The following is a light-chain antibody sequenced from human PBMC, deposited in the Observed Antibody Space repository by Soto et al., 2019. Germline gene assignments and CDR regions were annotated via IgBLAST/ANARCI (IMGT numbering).Light chain of an antibody. J-gene: IGLJ1*01. V-gene: IGLV2-14*01. CDR1: SSDIGDYDY. CDR3: TSYTGSSTLV. Sequence: QSVLTQPASVSGSPGQSITISCTGTSSDIGDYDYVSWYQQHPGKAPKLMIYEVSHRPSGISSRFSGSKSGNSASLTISGLQTEDEADYYCTSYTGSSTLVFGTGTKVXV. CDR2: EVS.